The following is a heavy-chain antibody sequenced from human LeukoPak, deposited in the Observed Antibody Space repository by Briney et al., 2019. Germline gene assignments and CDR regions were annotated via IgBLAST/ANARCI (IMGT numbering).Heavy chain of an antibody. CDR1: GFTFSSYA. D-gene: IGHD1-1*01. J-gene: IGHJ4*02. V-gene: IGHV3-21*01. Sequence: GGSLRLSCAASGFTFSSYAMNWVRQAPGKGLEWVSSINSGSTYTYYTESVKGRFTVSRDNAKNSLFLQMNSLRAEDTAIYYCARSLTTLTYEGYWGQGTLVTVSS. CDR3: ARSLTTLTYEGY. CDR2: INSGSTYT.